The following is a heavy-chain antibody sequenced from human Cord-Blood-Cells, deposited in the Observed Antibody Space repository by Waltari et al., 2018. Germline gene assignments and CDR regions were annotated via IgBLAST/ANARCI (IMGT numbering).Heavy chain of an antibody. CDR3: ARDWGSWGRGFFDY. CDR1: GYTFTGYH. CDR2: INPNSGGT. Sequence: QVQLVQSGAEVTKPGASVKVSCRASGYTFTGYHMQWVRQAPGQGLEWMGWINPNSGGTNYAQKFQGRVTMTRDTSISTAYMELSRLRSDDTAVYYCARDWGSWGRGFFDYWGQGTLVTVSS. V-gene: IGHV1-2*02. J-gene: IGHJ4*02. D-gene: IGHD2-15*01.